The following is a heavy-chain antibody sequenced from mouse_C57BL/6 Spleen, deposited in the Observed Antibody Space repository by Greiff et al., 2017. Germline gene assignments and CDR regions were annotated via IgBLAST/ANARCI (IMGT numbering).Heavy chain of an antibody. V-gene: IGHV5-9*01. CDR1: GFTFSSYT. J-gene: IGHJ2*01. CDR3: ARHGVFDY. Sequence: EVMLVESGGGLVKPGGSLKLSCAASGFTFSSYTMSWVRQTPEKRLEWVATISGGGGNTYYPDSVKGRFSISRDNAKNTLYLQRSMLRSEDTALYYCARHGVFDYWGQGTTLTVSS. CDR2: ISGGGGNT.